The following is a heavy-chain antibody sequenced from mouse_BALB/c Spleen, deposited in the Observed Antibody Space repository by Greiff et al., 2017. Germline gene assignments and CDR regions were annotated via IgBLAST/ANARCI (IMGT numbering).Heavy chain of an antibody. CDR3: AREGRYYGFAY. CDR2: ISDGGSYT. V-gene: IGHV5-4*02. J-gene: IGHJ3*01. CDR1: GFTFSDYY. D-gene: IGHD1-1*01. Sequence: EVQRVESGGGLVKPGGSLKLSCAASGFTFSDYYMYWVRQTPEKRLEWVATISDGGSYTYYPDSVKGRFTISRDNAKNNLYLQMSSLKSEDTAMYYCAREGRYYGFAYWGQGTLVTVSA.